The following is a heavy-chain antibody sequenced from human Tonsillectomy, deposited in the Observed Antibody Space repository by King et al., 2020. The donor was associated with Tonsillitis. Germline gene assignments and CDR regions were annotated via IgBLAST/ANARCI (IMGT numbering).Heavy chain of an antibody. J-gene: IGHJ4*02. D-gene: IGHD6-13*01. Sequence: VQLVDSGGGLVLPGGSLRLSCAAAGFTFGSNAMSWVRQAPAKGLEWVSSFIDRGGITYSTDPLKGRFTIARDNSKNTLYLQMNSLRAEDTAIYYWAKDTTRTRIAAATDYWGQGTLVTGSS. CDR3: AKDTTRTRIAAATDY. CDR2: FIDRGGIT. CDR1: GFTFGSNA. V-gene: IGHV3-23*04.